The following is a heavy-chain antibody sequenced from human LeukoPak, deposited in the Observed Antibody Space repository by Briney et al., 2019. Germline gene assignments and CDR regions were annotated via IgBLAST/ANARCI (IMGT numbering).Heavy chain of an antibody. CDR1: GYTFTSYG. J-gene: IGHJ4*02. CDR2: ISAYNGNT. Sequence: ASVKVSCKASGYTFTSYGISWVRQAPGQGLEWMGWISAYNGNTNYAQKLQGRVTMTTDISTSTAYMVLRSLRSDDTAVYYCAGHYYDSSGYDYWGQGTLVTVSS. V-gene: IGHV1-18*01. D-gene: IGHD3-22*01. CDR3: AGHYYDSSGYDY.